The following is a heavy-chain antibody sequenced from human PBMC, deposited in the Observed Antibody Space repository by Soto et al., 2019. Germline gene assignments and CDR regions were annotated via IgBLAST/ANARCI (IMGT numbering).Heavy chain of an antibody. J-gene: IGHJ4*02. D-gene: IGHD6-19*01. CDR3: ARDPPGIAVAGTSSLIDY. Sequence: EVQLVESGGGLVKPGGSLRLSCAASGFTFSSYSMNWVRQAPGKGLEWVSSISSSSSYIYYADSVKGRFTISRDNAKNSLYLQMNSLRAEHTAVYYCARDPPGIAVAGTSSLIDYWGQGTLVTVSS. V-gene: IGHV3-21*01. CDR1: GFTFSSYS. CDR2: ISSSSSYI.